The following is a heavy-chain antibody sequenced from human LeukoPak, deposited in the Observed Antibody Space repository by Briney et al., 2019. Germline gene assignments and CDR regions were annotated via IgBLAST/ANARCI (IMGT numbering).Heavy chain of an antibody. CDR2: IKEDGSEI. Sequence: GGSLRLSCAASGFNFSTYWMNWARQVPGKGLEWVANIKEDGSEIYYVDAVKGRFSISRDNAKTSLYLQMNNLSVADTAVYYCVTDQTGRHPYFFDYWGQGTLVTVSS. CDR3: VTDQTGRHPYFFDY. V-gene: IGHV3-7*01. D-gene: IGHD3-10*01. J-gene: IGHJ4*02. CDR1: GFNFSTYW.